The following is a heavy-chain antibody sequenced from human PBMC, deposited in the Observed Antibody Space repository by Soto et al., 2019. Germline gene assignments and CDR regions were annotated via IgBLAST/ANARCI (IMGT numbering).Heavy chain of an antibody. J-gene: IGHJ4*02. D-gene: IGHD3-22*01. CDR1: GFSLSTRGMC. CDR3: ARILAYDSSGYYYDY. V-gene: IGHV2-70*13. Sequence: GTGPPLVNPTQTLTLTSTFSGFSLSTRGMCVAWLRQPPGRALEWLALIDWDDDKHYSTSLKTRLTISKDTSKNQVVLTMTNMDPVDTATYYCARILAYDSSGYYYDYWGQGTLVTVSS. CDR2: IDWDDDK.